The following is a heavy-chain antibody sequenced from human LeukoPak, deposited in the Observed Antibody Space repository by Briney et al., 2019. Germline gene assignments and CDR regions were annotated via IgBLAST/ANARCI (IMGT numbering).Heavy chain of an antibody. D-gene: IGHD6-19*01. V-gene: IGHV1-18*01. CDR1: GYTFTSYG. J-gene: IGHJ5*02. Sequence: ASVKVSCKASGYTFTSYGISWVRQAPGQGFEWMGWISAYNGNTNYAQKLQGRVTMTTDTSTSTAYMELRSLRSDDTAVYYCARDFIAVAGGWFDPWGQGTLVTVSS. CDR3: ARDFIAVAGGWFDP. CDR2: ISAYNGNT.